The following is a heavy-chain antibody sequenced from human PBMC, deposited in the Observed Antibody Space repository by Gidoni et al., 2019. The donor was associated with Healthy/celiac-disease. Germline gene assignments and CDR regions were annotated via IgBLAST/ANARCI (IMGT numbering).Heavy chain of an antibody. CDR3: AKAEQWLYGWFDP. D-gene: IGHD6-19*01. V-gene: IGHV3-9*01. Sequence: EVQLVESGGGLVQPGRSLRLSCAASGFTFDDYAMHWVRQAPGKGLEWVSGISWNSGSIGYADSVKGRFTIARDNAKNSLYLQMNSLRAEDTALYYCAKAEQWLYGWFDPWGQGTLVTVSS. CDR2: ISWNSGSI. CDR1: GFTFDDYA. J-gene: IGHJ5*02.